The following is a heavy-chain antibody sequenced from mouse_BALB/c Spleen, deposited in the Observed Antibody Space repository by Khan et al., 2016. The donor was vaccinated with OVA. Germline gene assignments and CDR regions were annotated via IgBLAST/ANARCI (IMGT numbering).Heavy chain of an antibody. D-gene: IGHD2-14*01. CDR1: GYSITSDYA. J-gene: IGHJ4*01. V-gene: IGHV3-2*02. CDR3: ARSLYYSYGYGMDN. Sequence: EVQLQESGPGLVKPSQSLSLTCTVTGYSITSDYAWNWIRQFPGDRLEWMGYISSSGSASYNPSLKSRISITRETSKNQFFLQLKSVTTEYTARYFCARSLYYSYGYGMDNWGRGSSVTVSS. CDR2: ISSSGSA.